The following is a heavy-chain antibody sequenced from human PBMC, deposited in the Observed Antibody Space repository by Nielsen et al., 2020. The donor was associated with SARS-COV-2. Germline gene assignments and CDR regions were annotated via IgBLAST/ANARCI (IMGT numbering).Heavy chain of an antibody. V-gene: IGHV3-74*01. J-gene: IGHJ4*02. CDR3: VRVRDDGHYYDTGPFDY. CDR2: MNADGSRS. D-gene: IGHD3-22*01. Sequence: GGSLRLSCVGSGFIFSDYYMNWVRQAPGKGLMWVSLMNADGSRSAYAESVKGRFIIARDNARDTLSLQMNSLSVEDTAMYYCVRVRDDGHYYDTGPFDYWGQGALVTVSS. CDR1: GFIFSDYY.